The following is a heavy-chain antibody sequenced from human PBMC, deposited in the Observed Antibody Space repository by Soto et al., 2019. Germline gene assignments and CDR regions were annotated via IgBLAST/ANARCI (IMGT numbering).Heavy chain of an antibody. CDR1: GFTFSSYA. J-gene: IGHJ6*02. CDR3: AKDPLGDYDFWSGNYYYYYGMDV. D-gene: IGHD3-3*01. Sequence: GGSLRLSCAASGFTFSSYAMSWVRQAPGKGLEWVSAISGSGGSTYYADSVKGRFTISRDNSKNTLYLQMNSLRAEDTAVYYCAKDPLGDYDFWSGNYYYYYGMDVWGQGTTVTVSS. V-gene: IGHV3-23*01. CDR2: ISGSGGST.